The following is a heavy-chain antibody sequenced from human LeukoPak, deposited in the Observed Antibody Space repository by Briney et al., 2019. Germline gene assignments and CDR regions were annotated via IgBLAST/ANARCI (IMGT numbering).Heavy chain of an antibody. Sequence: GGSLRLTCVVSGFIASSNYMSWVRQAPGKGLEVISLIYSGGTTHYADSVMGRFTISRDNSKTTLFLQMNSLKAEDTAVYYCATGGRSGVALEQWGQGTLVTVSS. D-gene: IGHD3-3*01. J-gene: IGHJ4*02. V-gene: IGHV3-53*01. CDR3: ATGGRSGVALEQ. CDR1: GFIASSNY. CDR2: IYSGGTT.